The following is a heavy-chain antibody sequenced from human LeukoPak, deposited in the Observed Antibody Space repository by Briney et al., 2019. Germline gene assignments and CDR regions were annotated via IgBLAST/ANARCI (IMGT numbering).Heavy chain of an antibody. Sequence: GGSLRLSCAASGFTFSSYAMSWVRQAPGKGLEWVSAISGSGGSTYYADSVKGRFTIPRDNSKNTLYLQMNSLRAEDTAVYYCANLPTMVRGAADYFDYWGQGTLVTVSS. J-gene: IGHJ4*02. V-gene: IGHV3-23*01. CDR1: GFTFSSYA. D-gene: IGHD3-10*01. CDR3: ANLPTMVRGAADYFDY. CDR2: ISGSGGST.